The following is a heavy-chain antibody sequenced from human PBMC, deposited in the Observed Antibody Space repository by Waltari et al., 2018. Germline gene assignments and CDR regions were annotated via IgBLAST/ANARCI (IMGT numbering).Heavy chain of an antibody. CDR2: IYYSGST. CDR1: GGSISSGGYY. J-gene: IGHJ5*02. CDR3: ASRFKGHDSTAARFDP. Sequence: QVQLQESGPGLVKPSQTLSLTCTVPGGSISSGGYYWSWIRQHPGKGLEWIGYIYYSGSTYYNPSLKSRVTISVDTSKNQFSLKLSSVTAADTAVYYCASRFKGHDSTAARFDPWGQGTLVTVSS. D-gene: IGHD2-15*01. V-gene: IGHV4-31*03.